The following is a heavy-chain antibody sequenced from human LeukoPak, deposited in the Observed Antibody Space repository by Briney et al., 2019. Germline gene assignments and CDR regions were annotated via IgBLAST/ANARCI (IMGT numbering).Heavy chain of an antibody. Sequence: ASVRVSCKASGYTFTSYDINWVRQATGQGLEWMGWMNPNSGNTDYAQKFQGRVTITRNTSISTAYMELSSLRSEDTAVYFCARGPFTYCSGGSCYPAWVYYFDYWGQGTLVTVSS. J-gene: IGHJ4*02. CDR1: GYTFTSYD. V-gene: IGHV1-8*03. CDR3: ARGPFTYCSGGSCYPAWVYYFDY. D-gene: IGHD2-15*01. CDR2: MNPNSGNT.